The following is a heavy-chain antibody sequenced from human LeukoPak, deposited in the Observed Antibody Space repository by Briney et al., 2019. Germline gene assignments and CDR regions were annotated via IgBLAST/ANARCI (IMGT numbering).Heavy chain of an antibody. Sequence: GGSLRLSCAASGFTFSSYWMHWVRQAPGKGLVWVSRINSDGSSTSYADPVKGRFTISRDNAKNTLYLQMNSLRAEDTAVYYCARRSAAKDAFDIWGQGTMVTVSS. J-gene: IGHJ3*02. CDR3: ARRSAAKDAFDI. V-gene: IGHV3-74*01. CDR2: INSDGSST. D-gene: IGHD6-25*01. CDR1: GFTFSSYW.